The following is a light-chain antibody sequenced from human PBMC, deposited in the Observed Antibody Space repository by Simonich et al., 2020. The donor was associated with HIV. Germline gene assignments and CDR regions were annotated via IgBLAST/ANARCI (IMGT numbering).Light chain of an antibody. CDR3: QHYYTTPLT. CDR1: QSVLYSYNNKNY. CDR2: CAS. J-gene: IGKJ4*01. Sequence: DIVMTQSPDSLAVSLGERATINCKSSQSVLYSYNNKNYLACYQQKPGKPPKLLIYCASTRESGVPDRFSGSGYGTDFTLPISSLQAEDVALYYCQHYYTTPLTFGGGTKVEIK. V-gene: IGKV4-1*01.